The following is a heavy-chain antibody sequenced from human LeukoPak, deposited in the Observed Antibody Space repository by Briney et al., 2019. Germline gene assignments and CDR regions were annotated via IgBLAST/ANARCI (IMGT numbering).Heavy chain of an antibody. CDR1: GGSISSGSYY. Sequence: SETLSLTCTVSGGSISSGSYYWSWVRQPAGKGLEWIGRIYTSGSTNYNPPLKSRVTISLDTSENQFSLRLSSVTAADTAVYYCAREVGATSVDYWGQGTLVTVSS. CDR2: IYTSGST. CDR3: AREVGATSVDY. D-gene: IGHD1-26*01. V-gene: IGHV4-61*02. J-gene: IGHJ4*02.